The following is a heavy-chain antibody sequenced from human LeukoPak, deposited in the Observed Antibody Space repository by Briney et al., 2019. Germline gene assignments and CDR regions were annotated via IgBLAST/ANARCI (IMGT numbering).Heavy chain of an antibody. J-gene: IGHJ4*02. CDR1: GSIFSTYG. CDR2: SKNDGRST. V-gene: IGHV3-74*01. CDR3: ARAGYSSGWYYFDY. Sequence: GGSLRLSCAASGSIFSTYGMHWVRHAPGKGLVWVSRSKNDGRSTSYADSVKGRFTISRDSAKNTLFLQMDSLRAEDTAVYYCARAGYSSGWYYFDYWGQGTLVTVSS. D-gene: IGHD6-19*01.